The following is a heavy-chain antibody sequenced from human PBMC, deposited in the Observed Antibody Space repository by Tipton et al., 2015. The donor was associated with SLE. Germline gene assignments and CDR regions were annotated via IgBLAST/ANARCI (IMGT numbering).Heavy chain of an antibody. CDR1: GYTFTDYY. Sequence: QSGAEVKKPGASVKVSCKPSGYTFTDYYIHWVRQAPGQGLEWMGWINPNSGGTNFAQKFQGNVTMTRDTSISTAYMELSRLTSEDTAVYYCAREGVPAVPERPSWYFDLWGRGTLVTVSS. CDR3: AREGVPAVPERPSWYFDL. D-gene: IGHD2-2*01. CDR2: INPNSGGT. V-gene: IGHV1-2*02. J-gene: IGHJ2*01.